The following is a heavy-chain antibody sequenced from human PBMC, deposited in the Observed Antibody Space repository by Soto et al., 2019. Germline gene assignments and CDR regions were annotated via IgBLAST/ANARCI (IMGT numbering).Heavy chain of an antibody. Sequence: EVQLVESGGGLVQPGGSLRLSCEASGFTFSSRWMTWVRQGPGKGLEWVANIKQDENGKDYVDSVKGRFTISRDNAKNSLYLQMNSLRAEDTAVYYCARWGIAAGDYWGQGTLVTVSS. CDR1: GFTFSSRW. V-gene: IGHV3-7*02. J-gene: IGHJ4*02. CDR2: IKQDENGK. CDR3: ARWGIAAGDY. D-gene: IGHD6-13*01.